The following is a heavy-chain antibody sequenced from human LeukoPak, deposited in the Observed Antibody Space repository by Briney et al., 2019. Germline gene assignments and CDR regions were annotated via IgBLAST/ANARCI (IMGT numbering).Heavy chain of an antibody. J-gene: IGHJ4*02. D-gene: IGHD1-26*01. CDR2: VKADGSER. V-gene: IGHV3-7*01. CDR3: ARLSPSGSSSSHFDY. Sequence: PGGSLRLSCSASGFTFSSFWMSWVRQAPGEGLEWVAYVKADGSERYSVDSVRGRFTISRDNAKNSLYLEMNSLRAEDTAVYYCARLSPSGSSSSHFDYWGQGTLVTVSS. CDR1: GFTFSSFW.